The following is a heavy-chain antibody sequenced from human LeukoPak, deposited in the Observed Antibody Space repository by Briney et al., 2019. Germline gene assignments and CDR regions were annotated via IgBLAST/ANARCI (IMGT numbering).Heavy chain of an antibody. CDR2: ISGDGSST. CDR3: VRDRETTVTTLDF. J-gene: IGHJ4*02. CDR1: GFIFSSYW. V-gene: IGHV3-74*03. D-gene: IGHD4-11*01. Sequence: GGSLRLSCAASGFIFSSYWMHWVRQVPGKRLVWVSRISGDGSSTTYADSVKGRFTISRDNAKNTLYLQLSSLRAEDTAVYYCVRDRETTVTTLDFWGQGTVVTVSS.